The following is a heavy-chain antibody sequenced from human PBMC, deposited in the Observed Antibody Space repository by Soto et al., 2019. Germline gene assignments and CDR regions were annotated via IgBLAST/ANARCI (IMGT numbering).Heavy chain of an antibody. J-gene: IGHJ4*02. CDR1: GVSCSRYG. D-gene: IGHD3-3*01. CDR2: IWYDGSNK. CDR3: ARGCYDFWSGYSVCY. V-gene: IGHV3-33*01. Sequence: RRDPRLPSAGSGVSCSRYGMHWVRQAPGKGLEWVAVIWYDGSNKYYADSVKGRFTISRDNSKNTLYLQMNSLRAEDTAVYYCARGCYDFWSGYSVCYWGQGTLVTVSS.